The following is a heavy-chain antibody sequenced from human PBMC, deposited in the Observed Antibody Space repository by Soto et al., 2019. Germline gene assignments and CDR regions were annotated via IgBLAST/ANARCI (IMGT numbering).Heavy chain of an antibody. J-gene: IGHJ6*02. D-gene: IGHD1-26*01. CDR3: AKDDGVSGNYYSYYGMGV. V-gene: IGHV3-23*01. CDR2: ISGDGYYK. CDR1: GFTFSSHA. Sequence: GGSLRLSCVASGFTFSSHAMSWVRLGPGKGLEWVSGISGDGYYKYYADSVKGRFTISRDNSKNTLYVDMSSLRVEDTAVYYCAKDDGVSGNYYSYYGMGVWGHGTTVTVSS.